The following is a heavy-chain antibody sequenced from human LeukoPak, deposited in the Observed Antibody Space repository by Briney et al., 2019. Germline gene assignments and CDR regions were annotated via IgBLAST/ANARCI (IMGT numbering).Heavy chain of an antibody. V-gene: IGHV1-69*05. D-gene: IGHD4-23*01. CDR3: AIRKTMVVTPFLDAFDI. J-gene: IGHJ3*02. CDR1: GGTFSSYA. CDR2: IIPIFGTA. Sequence: VASVKVSCKASGGTFSSYAISWVRQAPGQGLEWMGRIIPIFGTANYAQKFQGRVTITTDESTSTAYMELSSLRSEDTAVYYCAIRKTMVVTPFLDAFDIWGQGTMVTVSS.